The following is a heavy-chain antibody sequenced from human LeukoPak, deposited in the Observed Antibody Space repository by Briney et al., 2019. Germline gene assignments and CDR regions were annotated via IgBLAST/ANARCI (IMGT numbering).Heavy chain of an antibody. D-gene: IGHD4-17*01. CDR3: AKDRDYGDSDY. CDR1: GFTSSSYA. CDR2: ISGSGGST. J-gene: IGHJ4*02. V-gene: IGHV3-23*01. Sequence: GGSLRLSCAASGFTSSSYAISWVRQAPGQGLEWVSAISGSGGSTYYADSVKGRFTISRDNSKNTLYLQMNSLRAEDTAVYYCAKDRDYGDSDYWGQGTLVTVSS.